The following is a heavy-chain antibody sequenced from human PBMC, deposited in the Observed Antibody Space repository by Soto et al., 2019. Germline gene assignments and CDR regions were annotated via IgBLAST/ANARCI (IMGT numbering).Heavy chain of an antibody. CDR2: GSGSGGST. CDR1: RCACISDG. Sequence: RGSLRLSCAPSRCACISDGMGGVRKGAGKGLKVVFAGSGSGGSTYYADSVKGRVTISRDNSKNTLYLQMNSLRPDDTSLHYRATDRRAWPPLPDYWGQGTLVKVSS. CDR3: ATDRRAWPPLPDY. D-gene: IGHD5-12*01. J-gene: IGHJ4*02. V-gene: IGHV3-23*01.